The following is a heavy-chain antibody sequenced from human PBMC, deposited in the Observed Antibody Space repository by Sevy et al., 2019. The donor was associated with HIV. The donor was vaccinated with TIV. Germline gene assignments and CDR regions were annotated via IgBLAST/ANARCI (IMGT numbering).Heavy chain of an antibody. CDR1: GFAFSTYN. V-gene: IGHV3-21*01. CDR2: ISRSSSYI. J-gene: IGHJ6*03. D-gene: IGHD2-2*01. Sequence: GGSLRLSCAASGFAFSTYNMNWVRQAPGKGLEWVSCISRSSSYIYYGDSVKGRFTISRDNAKNSLYLQMNSLRAEDTALYYCAGLYCSSTSCRLGDYYMDVWGKGTTVTVSS. CDR3: AGLYCSSTSCRLGDYYMDV.